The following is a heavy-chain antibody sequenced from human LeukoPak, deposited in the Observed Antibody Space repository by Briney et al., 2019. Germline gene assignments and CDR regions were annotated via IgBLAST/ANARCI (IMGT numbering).Heavy chain of an antibody. CDR1: GFTFDDYA. D-gene: IGHD5-12*01. CDR3: AKAGITEMATTFDY. V-gene: IGHV3-9*01. Sequence: GGSLRLPCAASGFTFDDYAMHWVRQAPGKGLEWVSGISWNSGSIGYADSVKGRFTISRDNAKNSLYLQMNSLRAEDTALYYCAKAGITEMATTFDYWGQGTLVTVSS. J-gene: IGHJ4*02. CDR2: ISWNSGSI.